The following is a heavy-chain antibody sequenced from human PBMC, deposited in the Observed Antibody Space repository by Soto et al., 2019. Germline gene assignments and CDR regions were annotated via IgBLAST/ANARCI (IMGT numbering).Heavy chain of an antibody. CDR2: IDPSDSQT. CDR3: ARQIYDSDTGPNFQYYFDS. J-gene: IGHJ4*02. D-gene: IGHD3-22*01. CDR1: RYSFAGYW. Sequence: GESLKISCKGSRYSFAGYWITWVRQKPGKGMEWMGRIDPSDSQTYYSPSFRGHVTISATKSITTVFLQWSSLRASDTAMYYCARQIYDSDTGPNFQYYFDSWGQGTPVTVSS. V-gene: IGHV5-10-1*01.